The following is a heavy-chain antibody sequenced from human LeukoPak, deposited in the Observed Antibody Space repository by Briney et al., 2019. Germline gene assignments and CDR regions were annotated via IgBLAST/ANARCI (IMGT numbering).Heavy chain of an antibody. J-gene: IGHJ4*02. V-gene: IGHV4-59*01. CDR1: GGSISSYY. CDR3: ARDRSALDY. CDR2: IYYSGST. Sequence: PSETLSLTCTVSGGSISSYYWSWLRQPPGKGLEWIGYIYYSGSTNYNPSLKSRVTISVDTSKNQFSLKLSSVTAADTAVYYCARDRSALDYWGQGTLVTVSS.